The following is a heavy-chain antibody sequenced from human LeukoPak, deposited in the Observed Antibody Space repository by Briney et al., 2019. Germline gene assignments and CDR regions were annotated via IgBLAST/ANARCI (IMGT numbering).Heavy chain of an antibody. D-gene: IGHD3-10*01. J-gene: IGHJ5*02. V-gene: IGHV4-31*03. CDR2: IYYSGST. CDR3: ARAGSMVRETNWFDP. Sequence: SSETLSLTCTVSGGSISSGGYYWSWIRQHPGKGLEWIGYIYYSGSTYYNPSLKSRVTISVDTSKNQFSLKLSSVTAADTAVYYCARAGSMVRETNWFDPWGQGTLVTVSS. CDR1: GGSISSGGYY.